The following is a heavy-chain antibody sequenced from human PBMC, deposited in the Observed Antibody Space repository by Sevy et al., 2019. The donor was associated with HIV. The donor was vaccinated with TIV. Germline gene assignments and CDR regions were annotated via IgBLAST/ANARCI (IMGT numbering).Heavy chain of an antibody. V-gene: IGHV3-21*06. CDR2: ISGRSSYI. D-gene: IGHD2-2*01. CDR1: GFTFSDYY. CDR3: ARDGGCSSTSCLLYFDS. J-gene: IGHJ4*02. Sequence: GGSLRLSCAASGFTFSDYYMNWVRQAPGKGLEWVSSISGRSSYIHYADSVRGRFTISRDNAKNSLYLQMNSLRADDSAGYCGARDGGCSSTSCLLYFDSWGQGALVTVSS.